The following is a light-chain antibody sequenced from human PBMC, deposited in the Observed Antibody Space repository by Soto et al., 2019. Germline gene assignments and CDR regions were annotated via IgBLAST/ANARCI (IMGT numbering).Light chain of an antibody. V-gene: IGKV3-20*01. Sequence: DIVLTQSPSALSVSPGEGATLSCRASQGLSNNYIDWYQQQPGQAPRLLISGASSRATGSPARFSGSGSGTEVTLTITRLEPEDFAAYYCQQYCNCRLTFGGGTKVEIK. J-gene: IGKJ4*01. CDR1: QGLSNNY. CDR2: GAS. CDR3: QQYCNCRLT.